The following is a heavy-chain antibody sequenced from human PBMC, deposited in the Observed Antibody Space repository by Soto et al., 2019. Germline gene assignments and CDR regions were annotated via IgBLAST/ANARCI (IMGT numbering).Heavy chain of an antibody. CDR2: IDGSGGTT. CDR1: GFPFSSTD. CDR3: AKNSGWFNT. V-gene: IGHV3-23*01. Sequence: EFQVLQSGGGLVQPGGSLTLSCAASGFPFSSTDMTWVRQAPGKGLEWVSTIDGSGGTTYYADSVKGWFTISRDNSINTVFLQMNSLRADDTALYFCAKNSGWFNTWGQGALVTVSS. D-gene: IGHD3-10*01. J-gene: IGHJ5*02.